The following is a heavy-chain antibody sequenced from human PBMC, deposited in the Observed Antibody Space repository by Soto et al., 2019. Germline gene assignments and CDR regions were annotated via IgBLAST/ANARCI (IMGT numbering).Heavy chain of an antibody. CDR1: GSTFSYYG. J-gene: IGHJ4*02. V-gene: IGHV3-33*01. CDR3: ARDGGSHGPSYFDS. Sequence: PGESLKISCAASGSTFSYYGMNWVRQAPGKGPEWVAVIWYDGSIKYYAESVKGRFSISRDNSKNTLYLNMNSLRTEDTAVYYCARDGGSHGPSYFDSWGQGSQVTVSS. D-gene: IGHD3-16*01. CDR2: IWYDGSIK.